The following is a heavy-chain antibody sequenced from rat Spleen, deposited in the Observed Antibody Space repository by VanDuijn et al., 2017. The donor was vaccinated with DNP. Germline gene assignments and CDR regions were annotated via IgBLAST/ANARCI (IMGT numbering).Heavy chain of an antibody. CDR3: ARGSGTYYWYFDF. J-gene: IGHJ1*01. V-gene: IGHV5-19*01. CDR2: ISTSGSKI. CDR1: GFTFRNYD. D-gene: IGHD5-1*01. Sequence: EVQLMESGGGLVQPGRSLSLSCAASGFTFRNYDMHWIRQAPTKGLEWVASISTSGSKIYYPDSVKGRFTISRDNAKSSLFLQMDSLRSEDTATYYCARGSGTYYWYFDFWGPGTMVTVSS.